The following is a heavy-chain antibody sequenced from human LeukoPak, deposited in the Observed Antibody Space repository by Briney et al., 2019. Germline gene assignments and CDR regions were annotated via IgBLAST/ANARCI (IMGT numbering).Heavy chain of an antibody. D-gene: IGHD3-16*02. V-gene: IGHV4-59*08. CDR3: ARHIGGGIEDMDV. J-gene: IGHJ6*03. CDR1: GGSIGTYY. Sequence: SETLSLTCTISGGSIGTYYWSWIRQSPGKGLEWIGYIYVTGTRYNPYLQSRVTISVDRSRNQFFLKMSSVTAADTAVYYCARHIGGGIEDMDVWGKGTKVIVSS. CDR2: IYVTGT.